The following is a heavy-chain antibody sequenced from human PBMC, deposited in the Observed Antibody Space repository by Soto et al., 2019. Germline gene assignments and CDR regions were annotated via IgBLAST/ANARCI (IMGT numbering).Heavy chain of an antibody. J-gene: IGHJ6*02. V-gene: IGHV1-69*01. Sequence: QVQLVQSGAEVKKPGSSVKVSCETSGGTFTSYAITWVRQAPGRGLEWMGGIIPTFRKANYAQNFQSRLTITADESTYTAYMELDSLRSDDSAVYYCARGPYNWSDDRKWLYYIALDVWGQGTTVTVS. CDR3: ARGPYNWSDDRKWLYYIALDV. CDR2: IIPTFRKA. CDR1: GGTFTSYA. D-gene: IGHD1-20*01.